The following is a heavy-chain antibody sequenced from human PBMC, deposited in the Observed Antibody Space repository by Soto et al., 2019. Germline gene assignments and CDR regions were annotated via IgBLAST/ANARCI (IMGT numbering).Heavy chain of an antibody. CDR2: IYWDDDK. Sequence: QITLKESGPTLVKPTQTLTLTCTFSGFSLSTSGVGVGWIRQPPGKALEWLALIYWDDDKRYSPSLKSRLTITKHTSKNQLVLTMTNMDPVDPATYYCAHRPAYEAQYYLDYWGQGTLVTVSS. V-gene: IGHV2-5*02. CDR1: GFSLSTSGVG. D-gene: IGHD3-16*01. CDR3: AHRPAYEAQYYLDY. J-gene: IGHJ4*02.